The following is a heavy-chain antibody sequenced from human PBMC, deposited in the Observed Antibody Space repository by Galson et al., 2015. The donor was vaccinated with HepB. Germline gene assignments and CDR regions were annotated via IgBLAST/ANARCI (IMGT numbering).Heavy chain of an antibody. Sequence: SLRLSCAASGFTFSNAWMSWVRQAPGKGLEWVGRIKSKTDGGTTDYAAPMKGRFTISRDDSKNTLYLQMNSLKTEDTAVYHCTTAIAAAPFDYWGQGTLATVSS. J-gene: IGHJ4*02. V-gene: IGHV3-15*01. D-gene: IGHD6-13*01. CDR3: TTAIAAAPFDY. CDR2: IKSKTDGGTT. CDR1: GFTFSNAW.